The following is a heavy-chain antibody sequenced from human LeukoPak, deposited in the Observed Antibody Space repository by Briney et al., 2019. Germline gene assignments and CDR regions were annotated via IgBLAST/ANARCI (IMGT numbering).Heavy chain of an antibody. CDR1: GGSISSGGYY. Sequence: SETLSLTCTVSGGSISSGGYYWSWIRQHPGKGLEWIGYIYYSGSTYYNPSLKSRVTISVDTSKNQFSLKLSSVTASDTAVYYCARAGGSLAAGGTEGINFQYWGQGTLVTVSS. V-gene: IGHV4-31*03. D-gene: IGHD6-13*01. J-gene: IGHJ1*01. CDR2: IYYSGST. CDR3: ARAGGSLAAGGTEGINFQY.